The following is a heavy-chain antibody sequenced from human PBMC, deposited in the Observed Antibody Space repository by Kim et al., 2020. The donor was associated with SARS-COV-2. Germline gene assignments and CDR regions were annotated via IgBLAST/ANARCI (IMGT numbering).Heavy chain of an antibody. CDR3: ARSQSGSYRSAFDI. J-gene: IGHJ3*02. Sequence: ADSVKGRFTISRDNSKNPLYLQMNSLRAEDTAVYYCARSQSGSYRSAFDIWGQGTMVTVSS. D-gene: IGHD1-26*01. V-gene: IGHV3-30*01.